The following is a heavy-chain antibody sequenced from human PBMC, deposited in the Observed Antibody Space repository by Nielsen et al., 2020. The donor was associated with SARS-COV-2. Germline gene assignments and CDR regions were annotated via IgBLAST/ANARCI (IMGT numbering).Heavy chain of an antibody. V-gene: IGHV1-2*04. CDR3: ARGGGMTGYSGHMDV. J-gene: IGHJ6*03. CDR2: INPNSGGT. Sequence: ASVKVSCKASGYTFTSYYMHWVRQAPGQGLEWMGIINPNSGGTNYAQKFQGWVTMTRDTSISTAYMELSRLRSDDTAVYYYARGGGMTGYSGHMDVWGKGTTVTVSS. D-gene: IGHD3-9*01. CDR1: GYTFTSYY.